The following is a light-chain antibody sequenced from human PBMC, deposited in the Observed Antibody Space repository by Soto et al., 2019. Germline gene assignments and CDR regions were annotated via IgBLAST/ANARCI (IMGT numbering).Light chain of an antibody. CDR2: DAS. CDR1: QSVSSSY. Sequence: EIVMTQSPFTLSVSQGERATLSCRASQSVSSSYLAWYQQKPGQAPRLLIYDASSRATGIPDRFSGGGSGTDFTLTISSLEPEDFAVYYCQQFSSYPLTFGGGTKVDNK. V-gene: IGKV3-20*01. CDR3: QQFSSYPLT. J-gene: IGKJ4*01.